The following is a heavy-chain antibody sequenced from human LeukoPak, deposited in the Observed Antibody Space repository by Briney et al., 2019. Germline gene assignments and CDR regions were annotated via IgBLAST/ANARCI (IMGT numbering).Heavy chain of an antibody. CDR2: ISGSGGST. J-gene: IGHJ4*02. V-gene: IGHV3-23*01. CDR3: AKTVVTIFGVVPNFDY. Sequence: GGSLRLSCAASGFTFSSYAMSWVRQAPGKGLEWVSAISGSGGSTYYADSVKGRFTISRDNSKNTLYLQMNSLRAEDTAVYYCAKTVVTIFGVVPNFDYWGQGTLVTVSS. CDR1: GFTFSSYA. D-gene: IGHD3-3*01.